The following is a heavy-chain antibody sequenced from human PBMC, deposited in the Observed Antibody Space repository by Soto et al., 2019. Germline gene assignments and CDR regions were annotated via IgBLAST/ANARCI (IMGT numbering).Heavy chain of an antibody. J-gene: IGHJ6*02. D-gene: IGHD2-21*02. CDR3: ARSTNPPAYCGGDCYSVKDYYYGMDV. CDR1: GYTFTGYY. Sequence: ASVKVSCKASGYTFTGYYMHWVRQAPGQGLEWMGWINPNSGGTNYAQKFQGWVTMTRDTSISTAYMELSRLRSDDTAVYYCARSTNPPAYCGGDCYSVKDYYYGMDVWGQGTTVTVSS. V-gene: IGHV1-2*04. CDR2: INPNSGGT.